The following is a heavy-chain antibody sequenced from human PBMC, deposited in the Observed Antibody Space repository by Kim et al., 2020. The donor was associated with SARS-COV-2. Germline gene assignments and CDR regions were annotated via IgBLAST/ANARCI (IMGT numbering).Heavy chain of an antibody. CDR2: IYYSGST. Sequence: SETLSLTCTVSGGSISSSSYYWGWIRQPPGKGLEWIGSIYYSGSTYYNPSLKSLVTISVDTSKNQFSLKLSSVTAADTAVYYCARLTSQPAAGTPQYYYYGMDVWGQGTTVTVSS. CDR1: GGSISSSSYY. CDR3: ARLTSQPAAGTPQYYYYGMDV. V-gene: IGHV4-39*01. J-gene: IGHJ6*02. D-gene: IGHD6-13*01.